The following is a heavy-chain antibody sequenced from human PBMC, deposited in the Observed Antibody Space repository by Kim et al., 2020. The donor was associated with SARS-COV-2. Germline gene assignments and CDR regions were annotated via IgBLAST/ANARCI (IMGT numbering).Heavy chain of an antibody. CDR2: IYYSGST. Sequence: SETLSLTCTVSGGSISSSSYYWGWIRQPPGKGLEWIGSIYYSGSTYYNPSLKSRVTISVDTSKNQFSLKLSSVTAADTAVYYCARPKDYVWGSYRYTYFDYWGQGTLVTVSS. V-gene: IGHV4-39*01. CDR1: GGSISSSSYY. D-gene: IGHD3-16*02. CDR3: ARPKDYVWGSYRYTYFDY. J-gene: IGHJ4*02.